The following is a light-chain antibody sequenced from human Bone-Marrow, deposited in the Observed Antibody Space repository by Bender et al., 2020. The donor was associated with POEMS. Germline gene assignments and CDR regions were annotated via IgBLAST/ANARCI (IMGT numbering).Light chain of an antibody. J-gene: IGLJ2*01. CDR2: QNV. Sequence: SYDLTQPPSVSVSPGETARIPCSGDELRLRYIYWYQQKAGLTPVLVIYQNVRRSSGIPQRFSGSSSGNTATLTISGTQTMDEADYYCQAWDISTDVVFGGGTKLTVL. CDR1: ELRLRY. V-gene: IGLV3-1*01. CDR3: QAWDISTDVV.